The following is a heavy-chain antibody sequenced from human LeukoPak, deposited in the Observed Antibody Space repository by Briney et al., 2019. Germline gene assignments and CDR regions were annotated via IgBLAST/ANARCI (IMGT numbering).Heavy chain of an antibody. D-gene: IGHD5-18*01. Sequence: AGRSLRLSCAASGFTFSSYGMHWVRQAPGKGLEWVAVIWYDGSNKYYADSVKGRFTISRDNAKNSLYLQMNSLRAEDTALYHCARGIQLWSLSDWGQGTLVTVSS. CDR2: IWYDGSNK. V-gene: IGHV3-33*01. CDR3: ARGIQLWSLSD. CDR1: GFTFSSYG. J-gene: IGHJ4*02.